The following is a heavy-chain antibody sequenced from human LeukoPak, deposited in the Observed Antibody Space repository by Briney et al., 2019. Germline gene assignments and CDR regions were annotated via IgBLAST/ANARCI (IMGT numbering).Heavy chain of an antibody. CDR2: IYPDDSNT. V-gene: IGHV5-51*01. CDR1: GYSFTTHW. D-gene: IGHD6-19*01. Sequence: GESLKISCKGSGYSFTTHWIGWVRQMPGKGLEWMGIIYPDDSNTRYSPSFQGQVTLSADKSINTAYLQWSSLKASDTAMYYCARTGYTSGWYVGSFDYWGQGTLVTVSS. J-gene: IGHJ4*02. CDR3: ARTGYTSGWYVGSFDY.